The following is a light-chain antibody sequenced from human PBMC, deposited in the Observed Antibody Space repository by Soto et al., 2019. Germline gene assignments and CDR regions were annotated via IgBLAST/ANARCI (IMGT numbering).Light chain of an antibody. CDR2: DVS. CDR3: CSYAGSYFYV. V-gene: IGLV2-11*01. Sequence: QSALTQPRSVSGSPGQSVTISCTGTSSDVGGYNYVSWYQQHPGKAPKLMIYDVSKRPSGVPDRFSGSKSGNTASLTISGLQAEDEADYYCCSYAGSYFYVFGTGTKLTGL. J-gene: IGLJ1*01. CDR1: SSDVGGYNY.